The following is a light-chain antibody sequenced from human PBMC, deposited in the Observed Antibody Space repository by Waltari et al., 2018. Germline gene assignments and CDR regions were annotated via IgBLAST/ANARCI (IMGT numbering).Light chain of an antibody. CDR3: QQYYTIPPRT. J-gene: IGKJ1*01. CDR2: WAS. V-gene: IGKV4-1*01. CDR1: QRVLYTSNNKNY. Sequence: DIVMTQSPDSLAMSLGERATINCKSSQRVLYTSNNKNYLAWYQQKPGQPPKLLIYWASTRKSWVPDRFIGSGFGTDFTLTISSLQAEDVAVYYCQQYYTIPPRTFGQGTKVEIK.